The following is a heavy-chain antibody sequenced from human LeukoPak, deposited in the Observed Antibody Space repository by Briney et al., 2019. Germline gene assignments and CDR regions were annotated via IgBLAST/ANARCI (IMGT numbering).Heavy chain of an antibody. V-gene: IGHV4-30-4*08. CDR3: ARTHSDYQYYFDY. CDR2: IYYSGST. J-gene: IGHJ4*02. CDR1: GGSISSGDYY. Sequence: PSETLSLTCSVWGGSISSGDYYWSWIRQPPGKGLEWIGYIYYSGSTYYSPSLKSRVTISVDTSKNQFSLKLSSVTAADTAVYYCARTHSDYQYYFDYWGQGTLVTVSS. D-gene: IGHD5-12*01.